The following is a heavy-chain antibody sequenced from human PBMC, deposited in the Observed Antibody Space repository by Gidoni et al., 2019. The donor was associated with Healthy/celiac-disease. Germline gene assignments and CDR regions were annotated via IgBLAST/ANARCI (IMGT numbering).Heavy chain of an antibody. V-gene: IGHV1-2*02. CDR1: GYTFTGYY. J-gene: IGHJ3*02. CDR3: AREGEYSSSYHAFDI. D-gene: IGHD6-6*01. Sequence: QVQLVQSGAEVKKPGASVKVSCKASGYTFTGYYMHWVRQAPGQGLEWMGWINPNSGGTNYAQKFQGRVTMTRDTSISTAYMELSRLRSDDTAVYYCAREGEYSSSYHAFDIWGQGTMVTVSS. CDR2: INPNSGGT.